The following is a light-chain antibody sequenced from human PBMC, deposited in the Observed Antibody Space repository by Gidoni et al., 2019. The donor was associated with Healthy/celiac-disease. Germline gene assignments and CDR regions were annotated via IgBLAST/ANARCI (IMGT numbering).Light chain of an antibody. CDR3: MQALQTLFT. CDR2: VSS. CDR1: QSLLHSNGDNY. Sequence: DIVMTQSPLSLPVPPGEPAAISGMSSQSLLHSNGDNYLDWYLQKQGQLPQLLSYVSSNLAFGVPDRFRGSGSGTDFTLKISRGEAEDVGVYYCMQALQTLFTFGPGTKVDIK. V-gene: IGKV2-28*01. J-gene: IGKJ3*01.